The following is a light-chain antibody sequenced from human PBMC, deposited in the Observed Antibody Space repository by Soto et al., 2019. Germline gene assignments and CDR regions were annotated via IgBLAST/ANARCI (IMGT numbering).Light chain of an antibody. J-gene: IGKJ1*01. CDR2: DAS. V-gene: IGKV1-5*01. CDR3: QHYQNLWA. CDR1: QSISSW. Sequence: DIQMTQSPSTLSASVGDRVTITCRASQSISSWLAWYQQKPGKAPKLLIYDASSLESGVPSRFSGSGSGTEFTLTISSLQSEDFAVYYCQHYQNLWAFGQGTKVDIK.